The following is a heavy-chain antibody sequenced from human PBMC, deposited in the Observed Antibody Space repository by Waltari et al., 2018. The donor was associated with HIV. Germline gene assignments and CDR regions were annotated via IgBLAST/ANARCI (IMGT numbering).Heavy chain of an antibody. D-gene: IGHD2-2*01. V-gene: IGHV4-39*01. CDR1: GGSISSSRYY. J-gene: IGHJ4*02. CDR2: IHYSGTT. CDR3: ARHSGIDCSSTSCFKRPFDY. Sequence: QLQLQQSGPGLVKPSETLSLTCTVSGGSISSSRYYWGCIRQPPGKGLEWVGSIHYSGTTFSNSSLKSRVAMSIDTSKNQVSLTLSSVTAADTAVYFCARHSGIDCSSTSCFKRPFDYWGQGSLVTVSS.